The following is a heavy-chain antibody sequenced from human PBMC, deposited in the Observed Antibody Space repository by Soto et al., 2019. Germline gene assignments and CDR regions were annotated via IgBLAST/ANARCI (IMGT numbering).Heavy chain of an antibody. V-gene: IGHV3-66*01. D-gene: IGHD2-15*01. CDR1: GFTASSNY. J-gene: IGHJ4*02. Sequence: GGSLRLSCAASGFTASSNYMSWVRQTPGKRLEWVSAIYTGGSTYYADSVKGRFTISRDNSKNTLYLQMNSLRVEDTAVYYCAHRPSYCSGGSCYSGFDYWGQGTLVTVSS. CDR3: AHRPSYCSGGSCYSGFDY. CDR2: IYTGGST.